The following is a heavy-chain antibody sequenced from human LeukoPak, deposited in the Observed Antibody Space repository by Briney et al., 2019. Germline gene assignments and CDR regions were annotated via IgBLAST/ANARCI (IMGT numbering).Heavy chain of an antibody. CDR2: IYYTGST. Sequence: SETLSLTCTVSGGSISPYFWSWIRQPPGKGLEWIGYIYYTGSTSYNPSLKSRVTISADTSKNQFSLKLRSVTAADTAVHYCARHYPNHRYDSSGYYYGGFDYWGQGTPLTVSS. V-gene: IGHV4-59*08. D-gene: IGHD3-22*01. CDR1: GGSISPYF. J-gene: IGHJ4*02. CDR3: ARHYPNHRYDSSGYYYGGFDY.